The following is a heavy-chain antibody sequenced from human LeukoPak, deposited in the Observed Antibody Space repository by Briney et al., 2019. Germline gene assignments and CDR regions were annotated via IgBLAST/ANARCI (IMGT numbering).Heavy chain of an antibody. D-gene: IGHD1-1*01. CDR1: GFTFSGYS. V-gene: IGHV3-21*01. CDR3: VRERGSIGTDLHF. J-gene: IGHJ4*02. CDR2: ISGGSDYI. Sequence: RAGGSLRLSCAASGFTFSGYSMTWVRQAPGKGLEWVSSISGGSDYIFHADSVKGRFTVSRDNAKNSLYLQMNSLRAEDTAVYYCVRERGSIGTDLHFRGQGTLVTVSS.